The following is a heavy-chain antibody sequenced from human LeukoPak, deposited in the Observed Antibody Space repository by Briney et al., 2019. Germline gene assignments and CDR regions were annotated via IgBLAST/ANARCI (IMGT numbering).Heavy chain of an antibody. CDR3: ARGDYYDSSGYIDY. Sequence: GGSLRLSCAASGFTFSSNYMSWVRQAPGKGLEGVSVIYSGGSTYYSDSVKGRFTISRHNSKNTLYLQMNSLRAEDTAVYYCARGDYYDSSGYIDYWGQGTLVTVSS. CDR1: GFTFSSNY. J-gene: IGHJ4*02. CDR2: IYSGGST. D-gene: IGHD3-22*01. V-gene: IGHV3-53*04.